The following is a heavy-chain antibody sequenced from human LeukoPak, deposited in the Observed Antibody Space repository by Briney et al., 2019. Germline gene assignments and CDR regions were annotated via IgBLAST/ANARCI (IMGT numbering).Heavy chain of an antibody. CDR2: INHSGST. CDR3: ARKSLIDY. J-gene: IGHJ4*02. V-gene: IGHV4-34*01. CDR1: GGSFSGYY. Sequence: PSETLSLTCAVYGGSFSGYYWSWIRQPPGKGLEWIGEINHSGSTNYNPSLKSRVTISVDTSKNQFSLKLSSATAADTAVYYCARKSLIDYWGQGTLVTVSS.